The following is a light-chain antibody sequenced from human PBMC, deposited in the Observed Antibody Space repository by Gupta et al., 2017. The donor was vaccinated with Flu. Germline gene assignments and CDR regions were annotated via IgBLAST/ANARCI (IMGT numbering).Light chain of an antibody. Sequence: YQLTQPLSVSVALGQTASITCGGNSIATKNVQWYQKKAGQAPVLGIYRDNSRPSGVPERFSGSNSGNTDTLTISGAQVGDEADDDCQVWGNTTRDVCGTGTQV. CDR3: QVWGNTTRDV. CDR1: SIATKN. J-gene: IGLJ1*01. V-gene: IGLV3-9*01. CDR2: RDN.